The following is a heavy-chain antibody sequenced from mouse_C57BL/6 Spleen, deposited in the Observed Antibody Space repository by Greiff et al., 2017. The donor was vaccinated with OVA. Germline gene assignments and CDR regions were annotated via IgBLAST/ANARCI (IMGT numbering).Heavy chain of an antibody. J-gene: IGHJ2*01. CDR3: ARMGWLPLDY. V-gene: IGHV1-64*01. Sequence: QVQLQQPGAELVKPGASVKLSCKASGYTFTSYWMHWVKQRPGQGLEWIGMIPPNSGSTNYNEKFKSKATLTVDKSSSTAYMQLSSLTSEDSAVYYCARMGWLPLDYWGQGTTLTVSS. CDR2: IPPNSGST. CDR1: GYTFTSYW. D-gene: IGHD2-3*01.